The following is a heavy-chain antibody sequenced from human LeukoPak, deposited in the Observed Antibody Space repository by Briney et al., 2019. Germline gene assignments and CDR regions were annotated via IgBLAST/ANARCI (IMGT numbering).Heavy chain of an antibody. Sequence: SGPTLVNPTQTLTLTCTFSGFSLSTSGVGVGWIRQPPGKALEWLAHIYWSDDKYYSPSLRNRLTITKDTSKNQVVLTVTNMDPVDTATYYCAHSSYYDVLEGIDYWGQGTLVTVSS. J-gene: IGHJ4*02. D-gene: IGHD3-9*01. CDR2: IYWSDDK. CDR1: GFSLSTSGVG. V-gene: IGHV2-5*01. CDR3: AHSSYYDVLEGIDY.